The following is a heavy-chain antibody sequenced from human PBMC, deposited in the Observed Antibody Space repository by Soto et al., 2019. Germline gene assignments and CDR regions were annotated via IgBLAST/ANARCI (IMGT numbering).Heavy chain of an antibody. J-gene: IGHJ3*02. D-gene: IGHD3-22*01. CDR1: GYSFTSYW. V-gene: IGHV5-10-1*01. Sequence: GESLKISGKGSGYSFTSYWISWVRQMPGKGLEWMGRIDPSDSYTNYSPSFQGHVTISADKSSSTAYLQWSSLKASDTAMYYCARLADSSEAAFDIWGQGTMVTVSS. CDR2: IDPSDSYT. CDR3: ARLADSSEAAFDI.